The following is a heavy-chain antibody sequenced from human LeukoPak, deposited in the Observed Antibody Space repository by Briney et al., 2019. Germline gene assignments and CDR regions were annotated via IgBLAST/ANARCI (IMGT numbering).Heavy chain of an antibody. CDR1: GFTFSSYW. Sequence: GGSLRLSCAASGFTFSSYWMNWVRQAPGKGLEWVANIKQDGSEKYYVDSVKGRFTISRDNAKNSLYLQMNSLRADDTALYYCAKTGTEDGYTIHFDHWGQGTLVTVSS. CDR2: IKQDGSEK. V-gene: IGHV3-7*03. D-gene: IGHD5-24*01. J-gene: IGHJ4*02. CDR3: AKTGTEDGYTIHFDH.